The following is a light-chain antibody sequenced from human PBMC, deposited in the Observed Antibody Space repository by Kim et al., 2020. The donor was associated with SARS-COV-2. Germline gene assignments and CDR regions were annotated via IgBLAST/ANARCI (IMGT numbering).Light chain of an antibody. V-gene: IGKV3-20*01. CDR3: QQCGNSPRGT. CDR1: QSVNYNN. J-gene: IGKJ1*01. CDR2: AAS. Sequence: PGERATLSCRASQSVNYNNFAWYQQKPGQAPRLLIYAASSRVAGIPDRFSGSGSGTDFTLTISRLEPEDFAVYYCQQCGNSPRGTFGQGTKGGYQT.